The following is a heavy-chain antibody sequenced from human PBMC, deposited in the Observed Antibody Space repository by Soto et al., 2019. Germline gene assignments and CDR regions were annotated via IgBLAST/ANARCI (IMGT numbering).Heavy chain of an antibody. Sequence: PGGSLRLSCVASGFPFSSNAMGWVRQAPGRGLEWISGVSGGGGRTYYADSVKGRFTISRDNSKDTLYLQMISLRAEDTAKYYCAKIAEAVAGTVYGYWGQGTLVTVSS. D-gene: IGHD6-19*01. CDR2: VSGGGGRT. CDR1: GFPFSSNA. CDR3: AKIAEAVAGTVYGY. J-gene: IGHJ4*02. V-gene: IGHV3-23*01.